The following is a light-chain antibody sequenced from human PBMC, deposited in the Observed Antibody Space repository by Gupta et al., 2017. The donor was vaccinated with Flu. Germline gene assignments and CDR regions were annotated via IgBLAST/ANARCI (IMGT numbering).Light chain of an antibody. V-gene: IGKV1-5*03. J-gene: IGKJ1*01. Sequence: SPSSLSAAVGDRVASTCRDSQSIGSWLEWYQQKPGKAPKLLIYQASGGESGVPSRFSGSGAGTDFTLTSNSRQPDDFANYYWQQDKTYWTFGQGTKVEIK. CDR2: QAS. CDR1: QSIGSW. CDR3: QQDKTYWT.